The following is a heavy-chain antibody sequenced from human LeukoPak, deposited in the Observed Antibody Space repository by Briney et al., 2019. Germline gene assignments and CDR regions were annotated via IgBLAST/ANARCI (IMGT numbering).Heavy chain of an antibody. Sequence: GGSLRLSCAASGFTFRSYTMHWVRQAPGKGLEWVAVISYDGNNKYYADSVKGRFTISRDNSKNTLYLQMNSLRAEDTAVYYCARGGGILRYFDWLTWGQGTLVTVSS. CDR3: ARGGGILRYFDWLT. CDR2: ISYDGNNK. V-gene: IGHV3-30-3*01. CDR1: GFTFRSYT. D-gene: IGHD3-9*01. J-gene: IGHJ4*02.